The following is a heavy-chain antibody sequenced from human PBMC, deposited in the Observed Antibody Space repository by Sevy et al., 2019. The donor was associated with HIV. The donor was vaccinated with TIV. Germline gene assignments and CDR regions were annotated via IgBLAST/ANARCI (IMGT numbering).Heavy chain of an antibody. V-gene: IGHV3-13*01. CDR1: GFTFSSYD. J-gene: IGHJ5*02. Sequence: GGSLRLSCAASGFTFSSYDMHWVRQATGKGLEWVSAIGTAGDTYYPGSVKGRFTISRENAKNSLYLQMNSLRAGDTAGYYCAGGVSSGNYYDSSGSVSDNWFDPWGQGTLVTVSS. CDR3: AGGVSSGNYYDSSGSVSDNWFDP. CDR2: IGTAGDT. D-gene: IGHD3-22*01.